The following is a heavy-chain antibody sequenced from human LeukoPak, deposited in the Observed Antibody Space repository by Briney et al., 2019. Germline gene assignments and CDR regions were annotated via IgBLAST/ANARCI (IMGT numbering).Heavy chain of an antibody. CDR1: GFTFSSHG. D-gene: IGHD5-18*01. J-gene: IGHJ4*02. Sequence: GGSLRLSCAASGFTFSSHGMHWVRQAPGKGLEWVAGILYEGSNKYYADFVKGRFTISRDNSKNTLYLQMNSLVPDDTAVYYYGKDPRGYSDALLYFDSWGQGALVTVSS. CDR3: GKDPRGYSDALLYFDS. V-gene: IGHV3-30*18. CDR2: ILYEGSNK.